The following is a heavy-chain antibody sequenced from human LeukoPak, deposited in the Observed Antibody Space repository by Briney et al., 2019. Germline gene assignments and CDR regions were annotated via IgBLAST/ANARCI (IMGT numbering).Heavy chain of an antibody. J-gene: IGHJ4*02. CDR2: IYYSGST. CDR3: AKMRIAAA. V-gene: IGHV4-39*07. Sequence: SETLSLTCTVSGGSISSSSYYCGWIRQPPGKGLEWIGSIYYSGSTYYNPSLKSRVTISVDTSKNQFSLKLSSVTAADTAVYYCAKMRIAAAGGQGTLVAVSS. CDR1: GGSISSSSYY. D-gene: IGHD6-13*01.